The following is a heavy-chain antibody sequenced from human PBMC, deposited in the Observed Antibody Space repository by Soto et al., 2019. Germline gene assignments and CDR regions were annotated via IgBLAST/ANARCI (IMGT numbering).Heavy chain of an antibody. CDR2: IYYSGST. CDR1: GGSISNYY. Sequence: SETLSLTCTVSGGSISNYYWNWIRQSPGKGLEWIGYIYYSGSTNYNPSLKSRVTISVDTSKNQFYLKLSSVTAADTAVYYCARYRETRLLWFGELYYYYYGMDVWGQGTTVTVSS. V-gene: IGHV4-59*12. D-gene: IGHD3-10*01. J-gene: IGHJ6*02. CDR3: ARYRETRLLWFGELYYYYYGMDV.